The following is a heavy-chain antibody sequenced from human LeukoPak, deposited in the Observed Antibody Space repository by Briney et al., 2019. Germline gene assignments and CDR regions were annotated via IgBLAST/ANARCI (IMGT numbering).Heavy chain of an antibody. CDR3: ARLVQLWSPTSSSWFDP. CDR2: IYPGDSDT. V-gene: IGHV5-51*01. D-gene: IGHD5-18*01. Sequence: GESLKISCKGSGYSFTSYWIGWVRQMPGKGLEWMGIIYPGDSDTRYSPSFQGQVTISADKPISTAYLQWSSLKASDTAMYYCARLVQLWSPTSSSWFDPWGQGTLVTVSS. CDR1: GYSFTSYW. J-gene: IGHJ5*02.